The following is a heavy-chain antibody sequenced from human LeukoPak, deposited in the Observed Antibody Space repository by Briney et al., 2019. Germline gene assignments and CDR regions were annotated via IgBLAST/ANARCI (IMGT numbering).Heavy chain of an antibody. Sequence: PGGSLRLSCAASGFTFSSHSMNWVRQAPGKGLEWVSYISSSSSTIYYADSVKGRFTISRDNAKNSLYLQMISLRAEDTAVYYCASGRGPADAFDIWGQGTMVTVSS. D-gene: IGHD2-15*01. J-gene: IGHJ3*02. CDR3: ASGRGPADAFDI. CDR2: ISSSSSTI. CDR1: GFTFSSHS. V-gene: IGHV3-48*01.